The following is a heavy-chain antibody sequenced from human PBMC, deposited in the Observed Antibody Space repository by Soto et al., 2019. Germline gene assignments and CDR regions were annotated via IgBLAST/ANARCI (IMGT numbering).Heavy chain of an antibody. CDR2: INSDGSST. J-gene: IGHJ6*02. D-gene: IGHD3-10*01. CDR1: GFTFSSYW. Sequence: GGSLRLSCAASGFTFSSYWMHWVRQAPGKGLVWVSRINSDGSSTSYADSVKGRFTISRDNAKNTLYLQMNSLRAEDTAVYYCARDPLWFGELLPSYYYYGMDVWGQGTTVTVSS. V-gene: IGHV3-74*01. CDR3: ARDPLWFGELLPSYYYYGMDV.